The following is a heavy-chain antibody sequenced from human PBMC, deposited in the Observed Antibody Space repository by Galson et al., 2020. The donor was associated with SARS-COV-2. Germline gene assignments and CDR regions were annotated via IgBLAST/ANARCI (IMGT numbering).Heavy chain of an antibody. CDR2: ITHSGST. CDR1: GGSFSGYY. D-gene: IGHD4-4*01. CDR3: ARGRTVTTFYYYYYGMDV. J-gene: IGHJ6*02. Sequence: ETSETLSLTCAVYGGSFSGYYWSWIRQPPGKGLEWIGEITHSGSTNYNPSLKSRVTISVDTSKNQFSLKLSSVTAADTAVYYCARGRTVTTFYYYYYGMDVWGQGTTVTVSS. V-gene: IGHV4-34*01.